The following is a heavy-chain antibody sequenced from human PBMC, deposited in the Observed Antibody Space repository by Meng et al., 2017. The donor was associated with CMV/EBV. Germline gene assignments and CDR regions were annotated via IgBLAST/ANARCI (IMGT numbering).Heavy chain of an antibody. CDR3: ARFPRYSSSWYIVDY. Sequence: VYGGSFSGYYWSWLRQPPGKGLVWIGEINHSGSTNYHPSLKSRVTISVDTSKNQFSLKLSSVTAADTAVYYCARFPRYSSSWYIVDYWGQGTLVTVSS. CDR2: INHSGST. D-gene: IGHD6-13*01. CDR1: GGSFSGYY. V-gene: IGHV4-34*01. J-gene: IGHJ4*02.